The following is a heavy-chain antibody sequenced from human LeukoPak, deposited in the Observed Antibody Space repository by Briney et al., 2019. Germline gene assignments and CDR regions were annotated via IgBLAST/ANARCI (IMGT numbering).Heavy chain of an antibody. CDR1: GFTCSSYT. D-gene: IGHD2-8*02. Sequence: GGSLRLSCAASGFTCSSYTMHWVRQTPGKGLEWVAVISDDGHGKVQYYADSVRGRFTISRDNSKSTLSLQMNSLRAEDTAIYYCATYRQVLLPFESWGQGTLVTVSS. V-gene: IGHV3-30*04. CDR3: ATYRQVLLPFES. J-gene: IGHJ4*02. CDR2: ISDDGHGKVQ.